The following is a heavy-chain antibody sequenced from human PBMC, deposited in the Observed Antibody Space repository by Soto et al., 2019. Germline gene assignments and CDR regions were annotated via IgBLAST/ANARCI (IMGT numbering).Heavy chain of an antibody. Sequence: SETLSLTCAVYGGSFSGYYWGWIRQPPGKGLEWIGEINHSGSTNYNPSLKSRVTISVETSKNQFSLKLSSVTAADTAVYYCANRSIAARPFDYWGQGTMVTV. CDR1: GGSFSGYY. D-gene: IGHD6-6*01. CDR3: ANRSIAARPFDY. V-gene: IGHV4-34*01. J-gene: IGHJ4*02. CDR2: INHSGST.